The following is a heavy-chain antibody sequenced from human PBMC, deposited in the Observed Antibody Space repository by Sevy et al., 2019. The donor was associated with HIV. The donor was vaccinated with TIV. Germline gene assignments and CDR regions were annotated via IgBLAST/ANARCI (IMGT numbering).Heavy chain of an antibody. J-gene: IGHJ3*02. Sequence: GGSLRLSCAASGFTFSSYAMHWVRQAPGKGLEWVAVISYDGSNKYYADSVKGRFTISRDNSKNTLYLLMNSLRAEDTAVYYCARDQCYYDSSGYCAFDIWGQGTMVTVSS. CDR2: ISYDGSNK. V-gene: IGHV3-30-3*01. CDR3: ARDQCYYDSSGYCAFDI. CDR1: GFTFSSYA. D-gene: IGHD3-22*01.